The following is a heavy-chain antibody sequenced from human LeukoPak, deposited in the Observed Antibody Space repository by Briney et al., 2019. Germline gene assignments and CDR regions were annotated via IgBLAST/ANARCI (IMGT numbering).Heavy chain of an antibody. Sequence: GASVKVSCKASGYTFTSYGISWVRQAPGQGLEWMGWISAYNGNTNYAQKLQGRVTMTTDASTSTAYMELRSLRSDDTAVYYCARGLLLWFGELFSGMDVWGQGTTVTVSS. CDR3: ARGLLLWFGELFSGMDV. J-gene: IGHJ6*02. V-gene: IGHV1-18*01. CDR1: GYTFTSYG. D-gene: IGHD3-10*01. CDR2: ISAYNGNT.